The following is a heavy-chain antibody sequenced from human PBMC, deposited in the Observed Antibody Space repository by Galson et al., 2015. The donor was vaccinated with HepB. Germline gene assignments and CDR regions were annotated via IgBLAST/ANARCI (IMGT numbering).Heavy chain of an antibody. J-gene: IGHJ4*02. D-gene: IGHD2-8*02. CDR3: ARGRGISTGTRDFDY. CDR1: GFTFSYYP. CDR2: VSDNGSHK. V-gene: IGHV3-30-3*01. Sequence: SLRLSCAASGFTFSYYPIHWVRQAPGKGLEWVAVVSDNGSHKYYADSVEGRFTISRDNSKNTLYLQMNSLRAEDTAVYYCARGRGISTGTRDFDYWGQGTLVTVSS.